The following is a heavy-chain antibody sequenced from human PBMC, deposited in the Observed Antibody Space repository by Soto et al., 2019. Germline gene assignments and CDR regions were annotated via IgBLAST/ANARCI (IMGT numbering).Heavy chain of an antibody. CDR2: ISAYNGNT. V-gene: IGHV1-18*01. CDR3: ARMYYDFWSGYYQNWFDP. Sequence: AASVKVSCKASGYTFTSYGISWVRQAPGQGLEWMGWISAYNGNTNYAQKLQGRVTMTTDTSTSTAYMELRSLRSDDTAVYYCARMYYDFWSGYYQNWFDPWGQGTLVTVPQ. J-gene: IGHJ5*02. CDR1: GYTFTSYG. D-gene: IGHD3-3*01.